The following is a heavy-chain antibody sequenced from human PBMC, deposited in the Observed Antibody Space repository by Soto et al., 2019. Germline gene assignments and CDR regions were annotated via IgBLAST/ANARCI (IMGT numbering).Heavy chain of an antibody. V-gene: IGHV1-2*04. J-gene: IGHJ4*02. CDR2: INPNSGGT. Sequence: ASVKVSCKASGYTFTGYYMHWVRQAPGQGLEWMGWINPNSGGTNYAQKFQGWVTMTRETSISTAYMELSRLRSDDTAVYYCARVNYYGSGSYYMSFLGYFDYWGQGTLVTVSS. CDR1: GYTFTGYY. D-gene: IGHD3-10*01. CDR3: ARVNYYGSGSYYMSFLGYFDY.